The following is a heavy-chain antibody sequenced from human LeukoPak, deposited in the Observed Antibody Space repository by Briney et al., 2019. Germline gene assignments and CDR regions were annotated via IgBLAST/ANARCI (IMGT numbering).Heavy chain of an antibody. CDR1: GFTVGNNH. Sequence: GGFLRLSCAASGFTVGNNHMNWVRQAPGKGLEWVSLIYSGGNTQYADSVKGRFIIFRDSSKNTLYLQMNSLRVEDTAVYYCATRAVAAPYWGQGTLVTVSS. CDR2: IYSGGNT. CDR3: ATRAVAAPY. J-gene: IGHJ4*02. D-gene: IGHD6-19*01. V-gene: IGHV3-66*01.